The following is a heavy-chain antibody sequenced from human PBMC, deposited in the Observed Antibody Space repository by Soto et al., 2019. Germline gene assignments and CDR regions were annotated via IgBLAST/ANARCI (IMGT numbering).Heavy chain of an antibody. D-gene: IGHD3-22*01. CDR1: GFTFSSYG. J-gene: IGHJ6*02. V-gene: IGHV3-30*18. CDR3: AKDQSVDYYDSSGYYGHHYYYYGMDV. Sequence: QVQLVESGGGVVQPGRSLRLSCAASGFTFSSYGMHWVRQAPGKGLEWVAVISYDGSNKYYADSVKGRFTISRDNSKNTLYLQMNSLRAEDTAVYYCAKDQSVDYYDSSGYYGHHYYYYGMDVWGQGTTVTVSS. CDR2: ISYDGSNK.